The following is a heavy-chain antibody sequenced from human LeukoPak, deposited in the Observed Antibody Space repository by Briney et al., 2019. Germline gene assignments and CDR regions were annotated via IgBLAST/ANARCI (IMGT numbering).Heavy chain of an antibody. CDR2: ISSSSSYI. CDR1: GFRFSSYT. Sequence: GGSLRLSCAASGFRFSSYTINWVRQSPGKGLEWVSSISSSSSYIYYTDSVKGRFTISRDNAKNSLYLQMNSLRAEDTAVYYCAREGPQQWLVSNAFDIWGQGTMVTVSS. D-gene: IGHD6-19*01. V-gene: IGHV3-21*04. CDR3: AREGPQQWLVSNAFDI. J-gene: IGHJ3*02.